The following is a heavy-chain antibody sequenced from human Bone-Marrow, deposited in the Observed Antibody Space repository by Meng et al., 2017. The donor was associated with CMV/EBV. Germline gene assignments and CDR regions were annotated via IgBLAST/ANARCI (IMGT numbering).Heavy chain of an antibody. CDR2: IYPGDSDT. Sequence: KVSCKGSGYSFTSYWIGWVRQMPGKGLEWMGIIYPGDSDTRYSPSFQGQVTISADKSISTAYLQWSSLKASDTAMYYCARGPGGWLQLPPEYFQHWGQGTLVTVSS. V-gene: IGHV5-51*01. J-gene: IGHJ1*01. CDR3: ARGPGGWLQLPPEYFQH. CDR1: GYSFTSYW. D-gene: IGHD5-24*01.